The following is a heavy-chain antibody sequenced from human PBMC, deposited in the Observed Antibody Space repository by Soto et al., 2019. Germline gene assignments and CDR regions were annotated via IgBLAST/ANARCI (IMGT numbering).Heavy chain of an antibody. D-gene: IGHD3-10*01. CDR2: ISAYNGNT. Sequence: QVQLVQSGAEVKKPGASVKVSCKASGYTFTNFGISWVRQAPGQGLEWMGWISAYNGNTNYAQNFQGRVTMTTDTSTRTAYMELRSLISADTAVYYGARAGTPIDSGGKGTRFTVSP. CDR3: ARAGTPIDS. CDR1: GYTFTNFG. J-gene: IGHJ4*02. V-gene: IGHV1-18*01.